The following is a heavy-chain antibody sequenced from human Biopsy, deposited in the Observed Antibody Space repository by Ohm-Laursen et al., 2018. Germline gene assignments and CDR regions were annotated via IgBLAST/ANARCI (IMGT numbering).Heavy chain of an antibody. CDR2: IYNTEWT. J-gene: IGHJ6*02. CDR3: AIDRVPRRGVVPVYYYGMDV. Sequence: SVTLSLTCSVSGGSVNSSNYYWNCIRQTPGKGLEWIGFIYNTEWTNYNPSLKTRVTISLDTSKNQFSLELSSVIPSDTAVYYCAIDRVPRRGVVPVYYYGMDVWGQGSTVTVSS. CDR1: GGSVNSSNYY. V-gene: IGHV4-61*01. D-gene: IGHD2-21*01.